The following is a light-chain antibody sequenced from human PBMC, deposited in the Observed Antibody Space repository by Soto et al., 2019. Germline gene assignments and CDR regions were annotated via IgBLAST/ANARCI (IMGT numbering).Light chain of an antibody. V-gene: IGLV3-1*01. CDR1: KLGDKY. J-gene: IGLJ1*01. Sequence: SYELTQPPSVSVSPGQTASITCSGDKLGDKYACWYQQKPGQSPVLVIYQDSKRPPGIPERFSGSNSGNTATLTISGTQAMDDADYYCQAWDSSTAGVFGTGTKVTVL. CDR2: QDS. CDR3: QAWDSSTAGV.